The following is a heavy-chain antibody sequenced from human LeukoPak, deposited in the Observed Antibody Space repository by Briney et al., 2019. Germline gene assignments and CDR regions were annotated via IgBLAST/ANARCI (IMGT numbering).Heavy chain of an antibody. CDR1: GYRFTSYA. CDR2: IDTNTGNP. V-gene: IGHV7-4-1*02. D-gene: IGHD2-2*01. CDR3: ARQGAGAPAATDWFDP. Sequence: ASVKVSCKASGYRFTSYAINWVRQAPGQGLEWMGWIDTNTGNPTYAQGFRGRFVFSLDISVSTAYVQISSLKAEDTAVYFCARQGAGAPAATDWFDPWGQGTLVTVSS. J-gene: IGHJ5*02.